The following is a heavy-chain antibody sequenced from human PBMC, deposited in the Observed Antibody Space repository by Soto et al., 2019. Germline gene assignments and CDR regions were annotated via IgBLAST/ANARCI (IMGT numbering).Heavy chain of an antibody. V-gene: IGHV3-23*01. J-gene: IGHJ5*02. D-gene: IGHD6-19*01. CDR1: GFTFSSYA. CDR2: ISGSGGST. Sequence: EVQLLESGGGLVQPGGSLRLSCAASGFTFSSYAMSWVRQAPGKGLEWDSVISGSGGSTYYADSVKGRFTISRDNSKNTLYLQMNSLRAEDTAVYYCAKDQLAVAGLNWFDPWGQGTLVTVSS. CDR3: AKDQLAVAGLNWFDP.